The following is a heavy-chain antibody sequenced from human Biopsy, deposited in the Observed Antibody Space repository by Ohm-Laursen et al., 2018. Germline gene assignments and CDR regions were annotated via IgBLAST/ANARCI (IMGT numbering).Heavy chain of an antibody. D-gene: IGHD3-22*01. CDR3: ASVVLGPTNDAFDL. Sequence: GTLSLTCNVSGGDINNYCWSWIRQPAGKGLEWIGRIYPGGSTNYNPSLKSRVTMSVDTSKKQLSLRLGSVTAADTAMYYCASVVLGPTNDAFDLWGQGTMVVVSS. J-gene: IGHJ3*01. CDR1: GGDINNYC. CDR2: IYPGGST. V-gene: IGHV4-4*07.